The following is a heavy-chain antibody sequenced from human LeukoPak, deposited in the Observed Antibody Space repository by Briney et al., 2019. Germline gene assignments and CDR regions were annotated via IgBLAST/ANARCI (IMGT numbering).Heavy chain of an antibody. D-gene: IGHD6-19*01. CDR1: GDSISSSSYY. CDR3: ARVSPVAGLIGTPSHAFDI. V-gene: IGHV4-39*07. CDR2: IYYSGST. J-gene: IGHJ3*02. Sequence: SETLSLTCSVSGDSISSSSYYWGWIRQPPGKGLEWIGSIYYSGSTYYNPSLKSRVTISVDTSKNQFSLKLSSVTAADTAVYYCARVSPVAGLIGTPSHAFDIWGQGTMVTVSS.